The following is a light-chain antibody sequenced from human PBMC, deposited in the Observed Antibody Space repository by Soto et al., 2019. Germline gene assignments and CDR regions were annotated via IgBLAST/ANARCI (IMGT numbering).Light chain of an antibody. CDR1: QSVSSY. J-gene: IGKJ3*01. CDR2: DAS. V-gene: IGKV3-11*01. Sequence: EIVLTQSPATLSLSPGERATLSCRASQSVSSYLAWYQQKPGQAPRLLIYDASNRATGIPARFSGSGSGTDFTLTISSLEPADFAVYYCQQSSNWPPFTFGPGTKVDI. CDR3: QQSSNWPPFT.